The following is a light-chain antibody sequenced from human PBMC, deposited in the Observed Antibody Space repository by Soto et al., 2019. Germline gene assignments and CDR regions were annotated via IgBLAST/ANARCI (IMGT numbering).Light chain of an antibody. Sequence: DIQMTQSPSTLSASVGDRVTITCRASQTISNWLAWYQQKPGKAPELLIYDASSLESGVPSRFSGSGSGTEFTLTISSLQPDDFATYYCQQYNSSPWTFGQGTKVDIK. J-gene: IGKJ1*01. CDR2: DAS. CDR3: QQYNSSPWT. V-gene: IGKV1-5*01. CDR1: QTISNW.